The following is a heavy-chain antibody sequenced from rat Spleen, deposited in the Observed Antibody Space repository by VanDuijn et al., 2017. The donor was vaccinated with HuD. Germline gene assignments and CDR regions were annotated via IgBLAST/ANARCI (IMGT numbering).Heavy chain of an antibody. Sequence: EVQLVESGGGLVQPGRSLKISCVVSGFTFNKYWMTWIRQAPGKGLEWIATISYDGSSTYYRDSVKGRFTISRENAKSTLYLQMDSLRSEDTATNYCASYNSGFMDAWGQGASVTVSS. CDR2: ISYDGSST. D-gene: IGHD4-3*01. V-gene: IGHV5-31*01. CDR3: ASYNSGFMDA. CDR1: GFTFNKYW. J-gene: IGHJ4*01.